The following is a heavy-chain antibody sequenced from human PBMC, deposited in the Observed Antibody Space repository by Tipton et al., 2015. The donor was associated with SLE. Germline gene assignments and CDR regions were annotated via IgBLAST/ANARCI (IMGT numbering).Heavy chain of an antibody. CDR2: IYTSGST. CDR1: GGSISSGSYY. D-gene: IGHD3-3*01. Sequence: TLSLTCTVSGGSISSGSYYWSWIRQPAGKGLEWIGRIYTSGSTNYNPSLKSRVTISVDTSKNQFSLKLSSVTAADTAVYYCACRPFNYDFWSGYYTGGAFDIWGQGTMVTVSS. J-gene: IGHJ3*02. V-gene: IGHV4-61*02. CDR3: ACRPFNYDFWSGYYTGGAFDI.